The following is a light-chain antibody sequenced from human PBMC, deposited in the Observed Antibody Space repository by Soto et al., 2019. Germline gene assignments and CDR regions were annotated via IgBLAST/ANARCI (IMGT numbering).Light chain of an antibody. CDR1: SSDVGGYNY. J-gene: IGLJ2*01. CDR3: SSYTRSSTLVV. CDR2: DVS. V-gene: IGLV2-14*01. Sequence: QAASVSGSPGQSITISCTGTSSDVGGYNYVSWYQQHPVKAPKLMIYDVSTRPSGVSNRFSGSKSGNTASLTISGLQAEDEADYYCSSYTRSSTLVVFGGGTKLTVL.